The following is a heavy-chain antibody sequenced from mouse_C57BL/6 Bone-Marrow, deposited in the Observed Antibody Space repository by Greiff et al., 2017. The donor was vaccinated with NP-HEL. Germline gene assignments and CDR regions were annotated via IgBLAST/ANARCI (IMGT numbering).Heavy chain of an antibody. V-gene: IGHV1-4*01. CDR1: GYTFTSYT. CDR3: ARDGNYLYFDY. D-gene: IGHD2-1*01. J-gene: IGHJ2*01. Sequence: QVQLQQSGAELARPGASVKMSCKASGYTFTSYTMHWVKQRPGQGLEWIGYINPSSGYTKYNQKFKDKATLTADKSSSTAYMQLSSLTSEDSAVYYCARDGNYLYFDYWGQGTTLTVSS. CDR2: INPSSGYT.